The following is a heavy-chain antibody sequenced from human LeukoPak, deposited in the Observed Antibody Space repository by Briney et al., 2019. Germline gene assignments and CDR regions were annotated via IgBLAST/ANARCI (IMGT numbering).Heavy chain of an antibody. D-gene: IGHD6-19*01. J-gene: IGHJ4*02. V-gene: IGHV3-53*01. CDR3: AKAGIGVVGYFDY. CDR1: GLIVSSDY. Sequence: GGSLRVSCAASGLIVSSDYLAWVRQAPGKGLERISVIYGGGATYYADSVRGRFTISRDNSKNTLYLQMNSLRDEDTALYYCAKAGIGVVGYFDYWGQGTLVTVSS. CDR2: IYGGGAT.